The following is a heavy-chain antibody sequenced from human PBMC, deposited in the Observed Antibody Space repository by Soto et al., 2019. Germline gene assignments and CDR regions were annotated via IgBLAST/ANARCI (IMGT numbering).Heavy chain of an antibody. V-gene: IGHV3-23*01. CDR2: ISGSGGST. CDR1: GFTFSSYA. CDR3: AKLLERERTYYFDY. D-gene: IGHD1-1*01. Sequence: EVQLLESGGGLVQPGGSLRLSCAASGFTFSSYAMSWVRQAPGKGLEWVSAISGSGGSTYYADSVKGRFTISRDNSKNTLYLKMNSLSAEDTAVYYCAKLLERERTYYFDYWGQGTLVTVSS. J-gene: IGHJ4*02.